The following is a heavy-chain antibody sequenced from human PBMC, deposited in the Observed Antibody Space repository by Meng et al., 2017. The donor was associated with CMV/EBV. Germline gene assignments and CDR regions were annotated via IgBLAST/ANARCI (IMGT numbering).Heavy chain of an antibody. V-gene: IGHV1-2*02. D-gene: IGHD3-3*01. Sequence: ASVKVSCKASGYTFTGYYMHWVRQAPGQGREWMGWINPNSGGTNYAQKFQGRVTMTRDTSISTAYMELGRLRSDDTAVYYCARGGVTIFGVARGYYYGMDVWGQGTTVTVSS. J-gene: IGHJ6*02. CDR2: INPNSGGT. CDR1: GYTFTGYY. CDR3: ARGGVTIFGVARGYYYGMDV.